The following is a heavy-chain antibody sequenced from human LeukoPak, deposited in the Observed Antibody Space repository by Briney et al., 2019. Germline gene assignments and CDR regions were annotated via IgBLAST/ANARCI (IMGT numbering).Heavy chain of an antibody. V-gene: IGHV1-69*04. D-gene: IGHD3-10*01. Sequence: SVKVSCKASGGTFSSYAISWVRQAPGQGLEWMGRIIPILGIANYAQKFQGRVTITADESTSTAYMELSSLRSDDTAVYYCARDGDFGWAGPDYWGQGTLVTVSS. J-gene: IGHJ4*02. CDR2: IIPILGIA. CDR1: GGTFSSYA. CDR3: ARDGDFGWAGPDY.